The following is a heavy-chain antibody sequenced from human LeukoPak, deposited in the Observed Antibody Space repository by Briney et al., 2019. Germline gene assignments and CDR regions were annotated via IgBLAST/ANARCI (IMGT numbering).Heavy chain of an antibody. D-gene: IGHD3-3*01. Sequence: GASVKVSCKASGYTFTGYYMHWVRQASGQGLEWMGWINPNSGGTNYAQKFQGRVTMTRDTSISTAYMELSRLRSDDTAVYYCARGARRRYDFWSGYCKLDYWGQGTLVTVSS. CDR1: GYTFTGYY. J-gene: IGHJ4*02. V-gene: IGHV1-2*02. CDR2: INPNSGGT. CDR3: ARGARRRYDFWSGYCKLDY.